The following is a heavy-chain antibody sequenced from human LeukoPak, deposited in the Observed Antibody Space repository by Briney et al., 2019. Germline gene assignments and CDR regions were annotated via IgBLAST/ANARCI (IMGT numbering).Heavy chain of an antibody. J-gene: IGHJ4*02. V-gene: IGHV3-7*01. CDR2: IKPSGSEK. CDR1: GFTFSNYW. Sequence: GGSLRLSCEGSGFTFSNYWMTWVRQAPEKGLEWVANIKPSGSEKHYADSVEGRFTISRDNAKNSLYLRMNSLRAEDTAIYYCARKPLSGGYGGTIDYWGQGTLVTVSS. CDR3: ARKPLSGGYGGTIDY. D-gene: IGHD5-12*01.